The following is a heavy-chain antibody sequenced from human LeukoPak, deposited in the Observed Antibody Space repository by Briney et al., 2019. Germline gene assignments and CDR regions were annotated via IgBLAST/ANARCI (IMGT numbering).Heavy chain of an antibody. J-gene: IGHJ4*02. CDR3: AKDLGDIVATIIDY. CDR2: ISGSGGST. D-gene: IGHD5-12*01. V-gene: IGHV3-23*01. CDR1: GFTFSSYA. Sequence: GGSLRLSCAASGFTFSSYAMSWVRQAPGKGLEWVSAISGSGGSTYYADSVKGRFTISRDNSKNTLYLQMNSLRAEDTAVYYCAKDLGDIVATIIDYWGQGTLVTVSS.